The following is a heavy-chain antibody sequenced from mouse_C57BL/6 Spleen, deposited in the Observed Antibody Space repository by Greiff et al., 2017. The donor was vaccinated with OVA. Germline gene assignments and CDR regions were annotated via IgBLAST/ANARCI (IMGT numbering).Heavy chain of an antibody. CDR3: ARSAYSYYYAMDY. D-gene: IGHD2-10*01. J-gene: IGHJ4*01. CDR1: GFSLTSYG. CDR2: IWGVGST. Sequence: VMLVESGPGLVAPSQSLSITCTVSGFSLTSYGVDWVRQSPGKGLEWLGVIWGVGSTNYNSALKSRLSISKDNSKSQVFLKMNSLQTDDTAMYYCARSAYSYYYAMDYWGQGTSVTVSS. V-gene: IGHV2-6*01.